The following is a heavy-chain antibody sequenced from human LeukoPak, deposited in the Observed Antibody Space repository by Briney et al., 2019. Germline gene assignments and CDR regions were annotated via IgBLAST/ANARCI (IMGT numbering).Heavy chain of an antibody. CDR1: GFTFSSYS. D-gene: IGHD3-22*01. Sequence: AGGSLRLSCAASGFTFSSYSMNWVRQAPGKGLEWVAVIWYGGSNKYYADSVKGRFTISRDNSKNTLYLQMNSLRAEDTAVYYCAKEAHYYDSSGSLDYWGQGTLVTVSS. CDR3: AKEAHYYDSSGSLDY. J-gene: IGHJ4*02. CDR2: IWYGGSNK. V-gene: IGHV3-30*02.